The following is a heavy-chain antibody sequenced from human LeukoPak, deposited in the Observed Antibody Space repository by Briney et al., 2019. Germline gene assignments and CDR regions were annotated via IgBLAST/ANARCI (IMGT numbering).Heavy chain of an antibody. CDR2: IYHSGST. D-gene: IGHD5-24*01. Sequence: PSETLSLTCAVSGYSISSGYYGGWIRQPPGKGLEWIGSIYHSGSTYYNPSLKSRITISVDTSKNQFSLKLSSVTAADTAVYYCARLEEVASAWGQGTLVTVSS. V-gene: IGHV4-38-2*01. CDR1: GYSISSGYY. J-gene: IGHJ5*02. CDR3: ARLEEVASA.